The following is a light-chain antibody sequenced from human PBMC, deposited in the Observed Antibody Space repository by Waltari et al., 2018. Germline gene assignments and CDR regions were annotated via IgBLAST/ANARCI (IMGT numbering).Light chain of an antibody. Sequence: DIQLTQSPSSLSASVGDRVTITFRASQTIRNYLNWYHHKPGKAPNLLIYGASILQSGVPSRFSGSGSGTDFTLTISSVQPEDSGTYYCQRSFTTPFMYNFGQGTKLEIK. CDR1: QTIRNY. J-gene: IGKJ2*01. V-gene: IGKV1-39*01. CDR3: QRSFTTPFMYN. CDR2: GAS.